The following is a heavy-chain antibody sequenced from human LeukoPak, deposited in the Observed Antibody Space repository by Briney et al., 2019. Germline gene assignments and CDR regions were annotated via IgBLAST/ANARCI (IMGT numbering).Heavy chain of an antibody. CDR1: GYSISSGHY. Sequence: SETLSLTCTVSGYSISSGHYWGWIRQPPGKGLEWIAIIYHSGSIYYNPSLKSRVTTSVDTSKNQVSLNLTSVTATDTAVYYCARVRGSGDAHREAFDIWGLGTMVTVSS. J-gene: IGHJ3*02. V-gene: IGHV4-38-2*02. CDR2: IYHSGSI. D-gene: IGHD4-17*01. CDR3: ARVRGSGDAHREAFDI.